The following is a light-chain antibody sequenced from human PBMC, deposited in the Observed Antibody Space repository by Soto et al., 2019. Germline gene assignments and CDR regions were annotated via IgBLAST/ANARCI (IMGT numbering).Light chain of an antibody. J-gene: IGLJ1*01. CDR2: ANN. CDR1: SSNIGAGYD. V-gene: IGLV1-40*01. Sequence: QSVLTQPPSVSGAPGQRVSISCTGSSSNIGAGYDVHWYQHLPGTAPELLIYANNNRPSGVPDRFSGSKSGTSASLAITGLQAEDEADYYCTSYTTRRLYVFGSGTKVTVL. CDR3: TSYTTRRLYV.